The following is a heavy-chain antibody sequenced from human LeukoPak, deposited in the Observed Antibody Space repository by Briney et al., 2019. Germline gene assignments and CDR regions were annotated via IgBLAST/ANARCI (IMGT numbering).Heavy chain of an antibody. CDR2: ISYDGSNK. CDR3: ARGSYSSGWYVDY. CDR1: GFTFSSYA. V-gene: IGHV3-30*04. Sequence: GGSLRLSCAASGFTFSSYAMHWVRQAPGKGLEWVAVISYDGSNKYHADSVKGRFTISRDNSKNTLYLQMNSLRAEDTAVYYCARGSYSSGWYVDYWGQGTLVTVSS. J-gene: IGHJ4*02. D-gene: IGHD6-19*01.